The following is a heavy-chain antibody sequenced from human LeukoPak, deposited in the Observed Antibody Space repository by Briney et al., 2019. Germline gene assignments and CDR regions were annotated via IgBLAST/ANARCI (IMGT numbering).Heavy chain of an antibody. CDR2: IWYDGSNK. D-gene: IGHD3-3*01. Sequence: GRSLRLSCAASGFTFSSYGMHWVRQAPGKGLEWVAVIWYDGSNKYYADSVKGRFTISRDNSKNTLYLQMNSLRAEDTAVYYCARDSDYDFWSGYLWFGPWGQGTLVTVSS. J-gene: IGHJ5*02. V-gene: IGHV3-33*01. CDR3: ARDSDYDFWSGYLWFGP. CDR1: GFTFSSYG.